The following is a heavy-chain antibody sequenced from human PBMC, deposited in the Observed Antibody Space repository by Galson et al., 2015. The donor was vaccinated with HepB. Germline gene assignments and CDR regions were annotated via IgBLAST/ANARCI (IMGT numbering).Heavy chain of an antibody. CDR1: GYTFIGYY. V-gene: IGHV1-2*06. D-gene: IGHD1-26*01. Sequence: SVKVSCKASGYTFIGYYMHWVRQAPGQGLEWMGRINPNSGGTNYAQKFKGRVTMTRDTSISTAYMELTSPKSDDTAVYYCAREGGSYHRGFDYWGQGTLVTVSS. CDR2: INPNSGGT. J-gene: IGHJ4*02. CDR3: AREGGSYHRGFDY.